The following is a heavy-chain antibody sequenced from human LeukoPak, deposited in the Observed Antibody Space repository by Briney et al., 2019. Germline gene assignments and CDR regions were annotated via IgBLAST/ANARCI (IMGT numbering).Heavy chain of an antibody. J-gene: IGHJ1*01. CDR1: GGSISSSSYY. D-gene: IGHD6-13*01. Sequence: SETLSLTCTGSGGSISSSSYYWGWIRQPPGKGLEWIGSIYYGGSTYYNPSLKSRVTISVDTSKNQFSLKLSSVTAADPAVYYCARSITSSWHGDFQHWGQGTLGSVSS. V-gene: IGHV4-39*07. CDR2: IYYGGST. CDR3: ARSITSSWHGDFQH.